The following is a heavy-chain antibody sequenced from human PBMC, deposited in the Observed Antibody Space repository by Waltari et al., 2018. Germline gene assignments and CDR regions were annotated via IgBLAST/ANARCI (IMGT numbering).Heavy chain of an antibody. D-gene: IGHD3-22*01. CDR3: AVAVRYYYDSSGPFDY. CDR1: GGSISSSSYY. V-gene: IGHV4-39*01. CDR2: IYYSGST. Sequence: QLQLQESGPGLVKPSETLSLTCTVSGGSISSSSYYWGWIRQPPGKGLEWIGSIYYSGSTYSNPALKSRVTISVDTSKNQFSLKLSSVTAADTAVYYCAVAVRYYYDSSGPFDYWGQGTLVTVSS. J-gene: IGHJ4*02.